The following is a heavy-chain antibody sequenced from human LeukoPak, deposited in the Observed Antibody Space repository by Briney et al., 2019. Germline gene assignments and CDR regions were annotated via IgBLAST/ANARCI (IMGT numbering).Heavy chain of an antibody. D-gene: IGHD3-22*01. CDR3: ARGAYDSTGYYHY. Sequence: PGGSLRLSCAASGFTFSSYAMHWVRQAPGKGLEWVAVISYDGSNKYYADSVKGRFTISRDNSKNTLYLQMNSLRAEDTAVYYCARGAYDSTGYYHYWGQGTLVTVSS. CDR2: ISYDGSNK. J-gene: IGHJ4*02. CDR1: GFTFSSYA. V-gene: IGHV3-30*01.